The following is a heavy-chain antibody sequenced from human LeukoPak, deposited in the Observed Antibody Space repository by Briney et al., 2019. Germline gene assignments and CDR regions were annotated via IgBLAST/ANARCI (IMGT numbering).Heavy chain of an antibody. CDR2: ISYDGSNK. CDR1: GFTFSSYA. Sequence: PGGSQRLSCAASGFTFSSYAMHWVRQAPGKGLEWVAVISYDGSNKYYADSVKGRFTISRDNSKNTLYLQMNSLRAEDTAVYYCAKDRCSNGVGCYYYYMDVWGKGTTVTISS. V-gene: IGHV3-30*04. D-gene: IGHD2-8*01. J-gene: IGHJ6*03. CDR3: AKDRCSNGVGCYYYYMDV.